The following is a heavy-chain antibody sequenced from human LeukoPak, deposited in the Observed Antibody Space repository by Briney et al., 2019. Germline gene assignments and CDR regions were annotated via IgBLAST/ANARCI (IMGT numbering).Heavy chain of an antibody. V-gene: IGHV1-69*04. CDR2: IIPIFGIA. Sequence: SVKVSCKASGGTFSSYAISWVRQAPGQGLEWMGRIIPIFGIANYAQKFQGRVTITADKSTSTAYMELSSLRSEDTAVYYWARDGYYEGDYGMDVWGQGTTVTVSS. CDR1: GGTFSSYA. D-gene: IGHD3-22*01. J-gene: IGHJ6*02. CDR3: ARDGYYEGDYGMDV.